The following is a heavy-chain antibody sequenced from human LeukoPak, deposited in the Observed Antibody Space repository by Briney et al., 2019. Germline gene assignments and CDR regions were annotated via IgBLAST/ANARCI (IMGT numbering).Heavy chain of an antibody. CDR2: INPNSGGT. CDR1: GYTFTDNY. J-gene: IGHJ5*02. Sequence: GASVKVSCKASGYTFTDNYMHWVRQAPGQGLEWMGWINPNSGGTNYAQKFQGRVTMTRDTSISTAYMELSRLRSDDTAVYYCARVDYGDYNWFGPWGQGTLVTVSS. V-gene: IGHV1-2*02. D-gene: IGHD4-17*01. CDR3: ARVDYGDYNWFGP.